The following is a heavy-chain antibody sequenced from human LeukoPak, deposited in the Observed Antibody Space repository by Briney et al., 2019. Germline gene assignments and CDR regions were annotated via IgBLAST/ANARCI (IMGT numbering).Heavy chain of an antibody. CDR1: GGSISSGSYY. CDR3: ARQITGILTGYYMFTYFEY. V-gene: IGHV4-39*01. CDR2: IYYSGST. J-gene: IGHJ4*02. Sequence: SETPSLTCTASGGSISSGSYYWGWIRQPPGKGLEWIGSIYYSGSTYYNPSLRSRVTISVDTSKNQFSLKLNSVTTADTAVYYCARQITGILTGYYMFTYFEYWGQGTLVTVS. D-gene: IGHD3-9*01.